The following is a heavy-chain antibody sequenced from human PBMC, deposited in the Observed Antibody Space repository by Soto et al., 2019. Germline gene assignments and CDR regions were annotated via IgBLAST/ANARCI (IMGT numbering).Heavy chain of an antibody. J-gene: IGHJ4*02. V-gene: IGHV1-46*01. CDR1: GHTLINYY. Sequence: QVQLVQSGAEVKKPGASVKVSCKTSGHTLINYYMHWVRQAPGQGLDWLGKIDPSGNGTSYAERFQGRITLTSDTSTKTVYVELSSLRSEDTAIYYCAINYYDSSGYLYWGQGTLVTVSP. CDR3: AINYYDSSGYLY. CDR2: IDPSGNGT. D-gene: IGHD3-22*01.